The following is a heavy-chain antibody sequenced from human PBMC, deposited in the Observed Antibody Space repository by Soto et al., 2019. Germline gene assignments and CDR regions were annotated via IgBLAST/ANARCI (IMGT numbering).Heavy chain of an antibody. CDR1: GGSISSGDYY. J-gene: IGHJ2*01. CDR3: AKAGRYDYFTYCYFDL. D-gene: IGHD5-12*01. CDR2: IYYSGST. Sequence: PSETLSLTCTVSGGSISSGDYYWSWIRQPTGKGLEWIGYIYYSGSTYYNPSLNSRVTISVDTSKNPFSQKMTSKAAEDTTVYYCAKAGRYDYFTYCYFDLWGRGTMVTVSS. V-gene: IGHV4-30-4*08.